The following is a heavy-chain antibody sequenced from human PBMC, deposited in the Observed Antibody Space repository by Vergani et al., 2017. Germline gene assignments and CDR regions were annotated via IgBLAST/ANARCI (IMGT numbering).Heavy chain of an antibody. J-gene: IGHJ2*01. V-gene: IGHV4-39*01. D-gene: IGHD3-16*01. CDR1: GDSIISRSYY. CDR3: ASGKYYSDSTSHFRGRYFDV. CDR2: IYNSGNG. Sequence: QLQLQESGPGLVKASETLSLTCTVSGDSIISRSYYWGWIRQPPGKWLEWIGSIYNSGNGDSSSSLKSRVTISADTSKNQFSLRLTSVTAADTAVYYCASGKYYSDSTSHFRGRYFDVWGRGTLVTVPS.